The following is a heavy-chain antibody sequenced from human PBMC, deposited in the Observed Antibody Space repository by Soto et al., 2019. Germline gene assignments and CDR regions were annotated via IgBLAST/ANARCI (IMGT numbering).Heavy chain of an antibody. CDR1: GSTFSNAW. J-gene: IGHJ6*02. Sequence: GGSLRLSCAASGSTFSNAWMNWVRQAPGKGLEWVGRIKSKTDGGTTDYAAPVKGRFTISRDDSKNTLYLQMNSLKTEDTAVYYCTTDEREYYGSGSYRIYYYYYGMDVWGQGTTVTVSS. CDR3: TTDEREYYGSGSYRIYYYYYGMDV. D-gene: IGHD3-10*01. CDR2: IKSKTDGGTT. V-gene: IGHV3-15*07.